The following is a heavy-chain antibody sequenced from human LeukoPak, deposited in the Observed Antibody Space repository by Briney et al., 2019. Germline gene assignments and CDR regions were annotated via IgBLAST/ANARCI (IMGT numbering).Heavy chain of an antibody. Sequence: SVKVSCKASGGTFSSYAISRVRQAPGQGLEWMGGIIPIFGTANYAQKFQGRVTITTDESTSTAYMELSSLRSEDTAVYYCARSSDYYYYMDVWGKGTTVTVSS. D-gene: IGHD6-6*01. V-gene: IGHV1-69*05. CDR1: GGTFSSYA. CDR2: IIPIFGTA. CDR3: ARSSDYYYYMDV. J-gene: IGHJ6*03.